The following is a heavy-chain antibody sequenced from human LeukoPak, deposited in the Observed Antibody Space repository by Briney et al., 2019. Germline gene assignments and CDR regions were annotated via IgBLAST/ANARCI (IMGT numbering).Heavy chain of an antibody. CDR2: ISSSSYI. J-gene: IGHJ6*02. CDR3: ARALVRDIVVVPAAIRANYYYYGMDV. V-gene: IGHV3-21*01. CDR1: GFTFSSYS. Sequence: TGGSLRLSCAASGFTFSSYSMNWVRQAPGKGLEWVSSISSSSYIYYADSVKGRFTISRDNAKNSLYLQMNSLRAEDTAVYYCARALVRDIVVVPAAIRANYYYYGMDVWGQGTTVTVSS. D-gene: IGHD2-2*02.